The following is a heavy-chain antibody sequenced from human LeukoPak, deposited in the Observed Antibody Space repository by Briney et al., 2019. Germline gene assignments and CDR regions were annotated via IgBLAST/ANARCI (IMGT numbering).Heavy chain of an antibody. Sequence: GGSLRLSCAASGLTFSSHWMHWVRHAPGKGLVWVSRTTNDGSSTTYADSVKGRFTISRDNAKNMLYLQVNSLRAEDTAVYYCAYYYDSSGFLADYWGQGTLVTVSS. D-gene: IGHD3-22*01. CDR3: AYYYDSSGFLADY. CDR2: TTNDGSST. CDR1: GLTFSSHW. V-gene: IGHV3-74*01. J-gene: IGHJ4*02.